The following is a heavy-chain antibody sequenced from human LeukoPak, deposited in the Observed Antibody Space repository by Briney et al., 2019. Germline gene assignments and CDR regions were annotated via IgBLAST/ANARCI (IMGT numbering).Heavy chain of an antibody. Sequence: SETLSLTCTVSGGSISSSSYYWGWIRQPPGKGLEWIGSIYYSGSTYYNPSLKSRVTTSVDTSKNEFSLKLSSVTAADTAVYYCARRSGWYYFDYWGQGTLVTVSS. J-gene: IGHJ4*02. CDR3: ARRSGWYYFDY. CDR2: IYYSGST. V-gene: IGHV4-39*01. CDR1: GGSISSSSYY. D-gene: IGHD6-19*01.